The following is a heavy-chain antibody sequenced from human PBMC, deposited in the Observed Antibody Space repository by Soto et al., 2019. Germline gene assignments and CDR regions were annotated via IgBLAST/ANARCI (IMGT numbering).Heavy chain of an antibody. CDR3: ARGGYSYGLNDY. Sequence: GESLKISCAASGFTFSSYGIHWVRQAPGKGLEWVAVIRYDGSNKYYADSVKGRFTISRDNSKNTLYLQMNSLRAEDTAVYYCARGGYSYGLNDYWGQGTLVTVPS. V-gene: IGHV3-33*01. J-gene: IGHJ4*02. CDR2: IRYDGSNK. CDR1: GFTFSSYG. D-gene: IGHD5-18*01.